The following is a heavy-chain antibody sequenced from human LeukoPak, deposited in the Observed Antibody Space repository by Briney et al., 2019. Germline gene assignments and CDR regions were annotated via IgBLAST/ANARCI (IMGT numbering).Heavy chain of an antibody. V-gene: IGHV4-59*12. CDR3: ARGPHYYYYYMDV. Sequence: PSETLSLTCTVSGGSISSYYWSWIRQPPGKGLEWIGYIYHSGSTYYNPSLKRRVTISVDRSKNQFSLRLSSVTAADTAVYSCARGPHYYYYYMDVWGKGTTVTVSS. J-gene: IGHJ6*03. CDR2: IYHSGST. CDR1: GGSISSYY.